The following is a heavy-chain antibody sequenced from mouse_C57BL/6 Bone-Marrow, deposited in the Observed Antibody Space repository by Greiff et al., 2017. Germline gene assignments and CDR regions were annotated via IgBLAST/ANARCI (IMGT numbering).Heavy chain of an antibody. CDR3: ARPYGSSYNY. CDR2: IYPRSGNT. Sequence: VKLQESGAELARPGASVKLSCKASGYTFTSYGISWVKQRTGQGLEWIGEIYPRSGNTYYNEKFKGKATLTADKSSSAAYMELRSLTSEDSAVYFCARPYGSSYNYWGQGTTLTVSS. V-gene: IGHV1-81*01. J-gene: IGHJ2*01. D-gene: IGHD1-1*01. CDR1: GYTFTSYG.